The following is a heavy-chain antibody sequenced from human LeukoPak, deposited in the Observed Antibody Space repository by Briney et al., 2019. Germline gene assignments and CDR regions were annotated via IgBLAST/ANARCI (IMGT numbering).Heavy chain of an antibody. CDR2: ISAYNGNT. CDR3: ARGDYDSGMVAFDI. J-gene: IGHJ3*02. CDR1: GGTFSSYA. Sequence: GASVKVSCKASGGTFSSYAISWVRQAPGQGLEWMGWISAYNGNTNYAQKLQGRVTMTTDTSTSTAYMELRSLRSDDTAVYYCARGDYDSGMVAFDIWGQGTMVTVSS. V-gene: IGHV1-18*01. D-gene: IGHD3-22*01.